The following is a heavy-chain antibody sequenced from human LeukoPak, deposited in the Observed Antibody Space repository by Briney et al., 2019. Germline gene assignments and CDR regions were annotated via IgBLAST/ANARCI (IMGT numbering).Heavy chain of an antibody. CDR1: GFTFGSYA. J-gene: IGHJ4*02. CDR2: ISGSGGST. CDR3: AKTTAGYSSGRYPSWPVDY. Sequence: GGSLRLSCAASGFTFGSYAMYWVRQAPGKGLEWVSGISGSGGSTFYANSVKGRFTMCRDNSENTVYLQMNSLRADDTAVYYCAKTTAGYSSGRYPSWPVDYWGQGTLVTVSS. D-gene: IGHD6-19*01. V-gene: IGHV3-23*01.